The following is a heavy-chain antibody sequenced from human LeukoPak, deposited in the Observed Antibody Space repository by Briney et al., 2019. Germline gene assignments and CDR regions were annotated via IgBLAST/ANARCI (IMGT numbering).Heavy chain of an antibody. D-gene: IGHD3-22*01. CDR1: GFTFSSYS. J-gene: IGHJ4*02. CDR3: PRKYDSSGYYDY. CDR2: ISSSSSTI. Sequence: GGSLRLSCAASGFTFSSYSMNWVRQAPGKGLEWVSYISSSSSTIYYADSVKGRFTISRDNSKNTLYLQMDSLRAEDTAVYYCPRKYDSSGYYDYWGQGSLVTVSS. V-gene: IGHV3-48*01.